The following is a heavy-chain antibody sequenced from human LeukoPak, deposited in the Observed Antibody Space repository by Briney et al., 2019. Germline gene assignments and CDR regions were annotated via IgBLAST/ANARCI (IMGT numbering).Heavy chain of an antibody. J-gene: IGHJ2*01. V-gene: IGHV4-30-4*08. D-gene: IGHD3-3*01. Sequence: SQTLSLTCTVSGGSISSGDYYWSWIRQPPGKGLEWIGYIYYSGSTYYNPSLKRRVTISVDTSKNQFSLKLSSVTAADTAVYYCARGVDRSYWYFDLWGRGTLVTVSS. CDR3: ARGVDRSYWYFDL. CDR1: GGSISSGDYY. CDR2: IYYSGST.